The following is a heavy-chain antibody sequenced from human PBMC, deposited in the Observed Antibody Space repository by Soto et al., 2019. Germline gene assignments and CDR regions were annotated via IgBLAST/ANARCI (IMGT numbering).Heavy chain of an antibody. CDR1: GFTFSSYG. Sequence: QVQVVESGGGVVQPGRSLRLSCAGSGFTFSSYGMHWVRQAPGKGLEWVAVISYDGSNKYYADSVKGRFTISRDNSKNTLYLQMNSLRAEDTAVYYCAKDDDYYYGMDVWGQGTTVTVSS. CDR2: ISYDGSNK. V-gene: IGHV3-30*18. CDR3: AKDDDYYYGMDV. J-gene: IGHJ6*02.